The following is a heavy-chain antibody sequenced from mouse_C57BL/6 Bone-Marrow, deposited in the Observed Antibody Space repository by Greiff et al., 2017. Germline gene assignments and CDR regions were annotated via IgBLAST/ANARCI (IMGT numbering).Heavy chain of an antibody. V-gene: IGHV1-39*01. Sequence: EVKLMESGPELVKPGASVKISCKASGYSFTDYNMNWVKQSNGKSLEWIGVINPNYGTTSYNQKFKGKATLTVDQSSSTAYMQLNSLTSEDSAVXYCARSGTVVAPSYWYFDVWGTGTTVTVSS. CDR1: GYSFTDYN. CDR2: INPNYGTT. D-gene: IGHD1-1*01. J-gene: IGHJ1*03. CDR3: ARSGTVVAPSYWYFDV.